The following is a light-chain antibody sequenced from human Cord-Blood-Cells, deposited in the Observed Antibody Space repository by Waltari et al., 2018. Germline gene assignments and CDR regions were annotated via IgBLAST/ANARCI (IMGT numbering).Light chain of an antibody. Sequence: DIVMTQSPDPLAVSLGARATINCNSSQSVLYSSNNKNYLAWYQQKPGQPPKLLIYWASTRESGVPDRFSGSGSGTDFTLTISSLQAEDVAVYYCQQYYSTPYTFGQGTKLEIK. CDR1: QSVLYSSNNKNY. CDR2: WAS. V-gene: IGKV4-1*01. CDR3: QQYYSTPYT. J-gene: IGKJ2*01.